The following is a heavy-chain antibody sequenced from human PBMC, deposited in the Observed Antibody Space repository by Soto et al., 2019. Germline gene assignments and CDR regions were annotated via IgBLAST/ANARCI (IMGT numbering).Heavy chain of an antibody. V-gene: IGHV4-34*01. J-gene: IGHJ4*02. CDR3: ARHFSVDYFDY. CDR2: IYYSGNT. Sequence: PSETLSLTCAVYGGSFSGYYWSWIRQPPGKGLEWIGYIYYSGNTDYNPSLKSRVTISVDRSKNQFSLKLSSVTAADTAVYYCARHFSVDYFDYWGQGALVTVSS. CDR1: GGSFSGYY.